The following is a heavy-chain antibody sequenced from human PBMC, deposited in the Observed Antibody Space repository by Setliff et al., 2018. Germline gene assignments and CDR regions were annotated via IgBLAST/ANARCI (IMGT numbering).Heavy chain of an antibody. CDR3: VRDTTSGWMLTN. J-gene: IGHJ4*02. V-gene: IGHV3-48*04. CDR1: GFTFSTYG. D-gene: IGHD6-25*01. CDR2: LNNDGTTI. Sequence: GGSLRLSCAASGFTFSTYGLNWVRQAPGKGLEWISFLNNDGTTIYYADSVRGRFTISRDNARDSLYLQMNSLRAEDTAVYYCVRDTTSGWMLTNWGQGTLVTVSS.